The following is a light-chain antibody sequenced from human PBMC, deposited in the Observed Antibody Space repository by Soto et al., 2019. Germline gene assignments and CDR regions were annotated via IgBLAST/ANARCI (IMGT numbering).Light chain of an antibody. J-gene: IGKJ1*01. Sequence: EIVMTLSPSTLSVSPGDRATLSCRASQSVSSNLAWYQQKPGQAPRLLIYGASTRATGIPARFSGSGSGTEFTLTISSLQSEDFAVYYCQQYNNWPPEGTFGQGAKVDI. CDR2: GAS. CDR1: QSVSSN. V-gene: IGKV3-15*01. CDR3: QQYNNWPPEGT.